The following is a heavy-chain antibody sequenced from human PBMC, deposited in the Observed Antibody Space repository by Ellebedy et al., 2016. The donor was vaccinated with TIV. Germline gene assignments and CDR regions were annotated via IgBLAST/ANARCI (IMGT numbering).Heavy chain of an antibody. CDR1: GGSISTFY. J-gene: IGHJ6*02. Sequence: TLSLTCNVPGGSISTFYWSWIRQPPGKALEWLARFAWDDDKYYGRFLKSRLTISKDTSKNQVVLTMTNMDPVDTPTYYCARITTAEYAMDVWGQGTTVTVSS. V-gene: IGHV2-70*11. D-gene: IGHD4-17*01. CDR2: FAWDDDK. CDR3: ARITTAEYAMDV.